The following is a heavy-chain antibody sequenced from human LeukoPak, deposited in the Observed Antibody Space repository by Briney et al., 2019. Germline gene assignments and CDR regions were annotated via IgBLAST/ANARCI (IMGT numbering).Heavy chain of an antibody. D-gene: IGHD2-21*02. J-gene: IGHJ4*02. CDR1: GFTFSSYG. CDR2: ISYDGSNK. V-gene: IGHV3-30*03. CDR3: ARDGSIVVVTASDSYYFDY. Sequence: GRSLRLSCAASGFTFSSYGMHWVRQAPGKGLEWVAVISYDGSNKYYADSVKGRFTISRDNSKNTLYLQMNSLRAEDTAVYYCARDGSIVVVTASDSYYFDYWGQGTLVTVSS.